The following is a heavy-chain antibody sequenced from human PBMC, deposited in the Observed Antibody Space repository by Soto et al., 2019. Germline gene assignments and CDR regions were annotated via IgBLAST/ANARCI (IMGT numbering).Heavy chain of an antibody. V-gene: IGHV3-21*01. Sequence: VGSQRLSRAASGCTFSGYGMNWVRQATGKGLEWVSSISSSSSYIYYADSVKGRFTISRDNAKNSLYLQMNSLRAEDTAVYYCARALPPSTYYYGSGSFSMDVWGQGSTVTVSS. CDR2: ISSSSSYI. CDR1: GCTFSGYG. J-gene: IGHJ6*02. CDR3: ARALPPSTYYYGSGSFSMDV. D-gene: IGHD3-10*01.